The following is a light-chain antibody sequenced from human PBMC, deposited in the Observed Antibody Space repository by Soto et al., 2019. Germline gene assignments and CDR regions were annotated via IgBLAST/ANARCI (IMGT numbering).Light chain of an antibody. V-gene: IGLV2-14*03. Sequence: HSVLTQPASVSGSPGQSITISCTGTSSDVGGYNYVSWYQQHPGKAPKLMIYDVSNRPSGVSNRFSGSKSGNTASLTISGLQAEDEADYYCMSYTSSITLVFGTGTKVTVL. CDR2: DVS. CDR1: SSDVGGYNY. CDR3: MSYTSSITLV. J-gene: IGLJ1*01.